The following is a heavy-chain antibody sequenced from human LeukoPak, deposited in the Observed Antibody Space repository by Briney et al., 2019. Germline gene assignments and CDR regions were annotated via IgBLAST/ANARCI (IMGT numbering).Heavy chain of an antibody. J-gene: IGHJ4*02. V-gene: IGHV4-59*01. CDR2: VYYSGST. CDR1: GGSISSYY. CDR3: AKSPYYFDY. Sequence: SETLSLTCTVSGGSISSYYWSWIRQPPGKGLEWIGYVYYSGSTNYNPSLKSRVTVSVDTSKNQFSLKLSSVTAADTAVYYCAKSPYYFDYWGQGTLVTVSS.